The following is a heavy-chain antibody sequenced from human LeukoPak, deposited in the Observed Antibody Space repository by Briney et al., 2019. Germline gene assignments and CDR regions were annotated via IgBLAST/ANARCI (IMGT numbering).Heavy chain of an antibody. V-gene: IGHV3-21*01. CDR2: ISISSSYI. CDR3: ARDPYCSGGSCTGWFDP. D-gene: IGHD2-15*01. Sequence: PGGSLTLSCAASGFTFSSYSMNWVRPAPGKGLEWVSSISISSSYIYYADSVQGRLTISRDNAKHSLYLQMNSLRAEDTAVYYCARDPYCSGGSCTGWFDPWGQGTLVTVSS. CDR1: GFTFSSYS. J-gene: IGHJ5*02.